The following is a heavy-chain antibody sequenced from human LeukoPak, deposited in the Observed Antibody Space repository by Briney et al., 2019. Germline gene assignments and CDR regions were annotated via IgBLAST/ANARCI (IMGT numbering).Heavy chain of an antibody. V-gene: IGHV3-23*01. Sequence: GGXXXXXCAXSGFTFSSYAXSWVRQAPGKGXXGVSAISGSGGSTYYADSVKGRFTISRDNSKNTLYLQMNSLRAEDTAVYYCAKDFRDSSGYYYLLGYYFDYWGQGTLVTVSS. CDR2: ISGSGGST. CDR1: GFTFSSYA. CDR3: AKDFRDSSGYYYLLGYYFDY. D-gene: IGHD3-22*01. J-gene: IGHJ4*02.